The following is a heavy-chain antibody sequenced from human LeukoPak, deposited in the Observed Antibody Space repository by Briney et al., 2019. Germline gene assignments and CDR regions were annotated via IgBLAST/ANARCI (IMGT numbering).Heavy chain of an antibody. V-gene: IGHV4-34*01. D-gene: IGHD3-16*01. CDR1: GGSFSGYY. CDR3: ARRGRDEDFDY. Sequence: PSETLSLTCAVYGGSFSGYYWSWIRQPPGKGLEWIGEINHSGSTNYNPSLKSRVTISVDTSKNQFSLKLSSVTAADTAVFYCARRGRDEDFDYWGQGTLVTVSS. J-gene: IGHJ4*02. CDR2: INHSGST.